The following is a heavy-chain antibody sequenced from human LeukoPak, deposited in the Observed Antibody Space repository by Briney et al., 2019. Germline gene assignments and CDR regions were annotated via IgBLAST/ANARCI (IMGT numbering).Heavy chain of an antibody. V-gene: IGHV3-21*01. CDR1: GFTFSSYS. CDR3: AIVGATTGAFDI. D-gene: IGHD1-26*01. Sequence: GGSLRLSCAASGFTFSSYSMNWVRQAPGKGLEWVSSISSSSSYIYYADSVKCRFTISRDNAKNSLYLQMNSLRAEDTAVYYCAIVGATTGAFDIWGQGTMVTVSS. J-gene: IGHJ3*02. CDR2: ISSSSSYI.